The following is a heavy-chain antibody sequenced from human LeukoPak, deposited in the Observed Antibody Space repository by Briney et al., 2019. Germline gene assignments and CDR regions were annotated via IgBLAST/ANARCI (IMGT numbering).Heavy chain of an antibody. CDR1: GFSFNDYW. V-gene: IGHV3-7*01. D-gene: IGHD2-2*01. CDR2: IKQAGSEK. CDR3: ARDSLWACSTSCHDENWFDP. J-gene: IGHJ5*02. Sequence: GGSLRLSRVASGFSFNDYWISWVRQAPGKGLEWVANIKQAGSEKYYVDSLKGRFTISRDNAKNSLYLQMSSLRAEDTAVYYCARDSLWACSTSCHDENWFDPWGQGTLVTVSS.